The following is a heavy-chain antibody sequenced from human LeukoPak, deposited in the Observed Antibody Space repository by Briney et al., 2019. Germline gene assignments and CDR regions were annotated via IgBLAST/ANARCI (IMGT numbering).Heavy chain of an antibody. Sequence: PSETLSLTCAVYGVSFSGYYWSWIRQPPGKGLEWIGEINHSGSTNYNPSLKSRVTISVDTSKNQFSLKLSSVTAADTAVYYCARDPDSSFGAFDIWGQGTMVTVSS. CDR3: ARDPDSSFGAFDI. V-gene: IGHV4-34*01. J-gene: IGHJ3*02. CDR1: GVSFSGYY. D-gene: IGHD3-16*01. CDR2: INHSGST.